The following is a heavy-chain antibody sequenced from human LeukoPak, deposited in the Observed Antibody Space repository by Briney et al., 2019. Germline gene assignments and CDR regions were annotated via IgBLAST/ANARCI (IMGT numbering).Heavy chain of an antibody. V-gene: IGHV4-34*01. CDR3: ARVTPYYYGSGSSKGFDY. CDR1: GGSFSGYY. D-gene: IGHD3-10*01. Sequence: SETLSLTCAVYGGSFSGYYWSWIRQPPGKGLEWIGEINHSGSTNYNPSLKSRVTISVDTSKNQFSLKLSSVTAAYTAVYYCARVTPYYYGSGSSKGFDYWGQGTLVTVSS. J-gene: IGHJ4*02. CDR2: INHSGST.